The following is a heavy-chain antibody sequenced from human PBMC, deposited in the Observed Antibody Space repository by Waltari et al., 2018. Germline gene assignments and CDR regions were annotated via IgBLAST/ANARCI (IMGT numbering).Heavy chain of an antibody. CDR3: ARHGGYSGHNGDFYYMDV. CDR2: IYPDDSDA. Sequence: PLVQSGAEVKQPEVSLKISCEGSGDNFDAYWIGWLRQMPGKGLEWMAFIYPDDSDARYTPSFEGQVTRSADKSIRAADLQWASLKASDSAIYYCARHGGYSGHNGDFYYMDVWGEGTTVSVSS. D-gene: IGHD5-12*01. CDR1: GDNFDAYW. J-gene: IGHJ6*03. V-gene: IGHV5-51*01.